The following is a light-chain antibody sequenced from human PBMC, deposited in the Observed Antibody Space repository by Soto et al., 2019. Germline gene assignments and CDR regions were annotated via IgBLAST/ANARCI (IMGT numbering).Light chain of an antibody. CDR3: QASKYSLTASV. CDR1: SCNVGAGYD. Sequence: QSVLTQPPSVSGSPGQRVTLSCTGNSCNVGAGYDVSWYQQLPGAAPKLVIFGNRNRPSGVPERFSGSKSGTSASLAITGRQAEDEADDYCQASKYSLTASVFGGGTKLTVL. V-gene: IGLV1-40*01. CDR2: GNR. J-gene: IGLJ3*02.